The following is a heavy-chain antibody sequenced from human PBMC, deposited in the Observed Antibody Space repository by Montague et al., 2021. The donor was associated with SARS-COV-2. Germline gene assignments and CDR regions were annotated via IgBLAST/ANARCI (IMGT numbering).Heavy chain of an antibody. D-gene: IGHD3-22*01. CDR3: ARATLPSAITTMLGPNDY. CDR2: ISSSSSYI. V-gene: IGHV3-21*01. J-gene: IGHJ4*01. CDR1: GFTFSSYS. Sequence: SLRLAFAASGFTFSSYSMNWVRQAPGKGLEWVSSISSSSSYIYYADSVKGRFTISRDNAKNSLYLQMNILRAEDTAVYYCARATLPSAITTMLGPNDYWGHGTLVTVSS.